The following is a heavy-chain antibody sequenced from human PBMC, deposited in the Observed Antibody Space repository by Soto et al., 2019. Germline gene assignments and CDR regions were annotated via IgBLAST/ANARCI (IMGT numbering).Heavy chain of an antibody. Sequence: PSETRSLTCTVSGGSISTYYWSWIRQPPGKGLEWIGYIYYSGSTNYNASLKSRVTISLDTSKNQFSLKLSSVTAADTAVYYCARDRLANWFDPWGQGTLVTVSS. J-gene: IGHJ5*02. CDR1: GGSISTYY. V-gene: IGHV4-59*01. CDR3: ARDRLANWFDP. D-gene: IGHD3-9*01. CDR2: IYYSGST.